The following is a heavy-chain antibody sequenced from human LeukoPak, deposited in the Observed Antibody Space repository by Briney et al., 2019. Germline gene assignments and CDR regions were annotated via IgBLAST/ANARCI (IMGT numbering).Heavy chain of an antibody. CDR2: IYYSGST. J-gene: IGHJ2*01. V-gene: IGHV4-39*07. CDR1: GGSISSSSYY. D-gene: IGHD5-18*01. CDR3: ARFVDSYGYYWYFDL. Sequence: SETLSLTCTVSGGSISSSSYYWGWIRQPPGKGLEWIGSIYYSGSTYYNPSLKSRVTISVDTSKNQFSLKLSSVTAADTAVYYCARFVDSYGYYWYFDLWGRGTLVTVSS.